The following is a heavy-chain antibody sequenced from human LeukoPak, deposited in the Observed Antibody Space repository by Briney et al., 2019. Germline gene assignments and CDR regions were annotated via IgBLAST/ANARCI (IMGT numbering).Heavy chain of an antibody. CDR2: IIPVFGTP. J-gene: IGHJ4*02. CDR3: ARSHSPAYYAPFDY. Sequence: SSVKVSCKVSGGTFNNYVISWVRQAPGKGVEWMGGIIPVFGTPNYAQKFRDRVTITTDESTSTAHMEMSSLRSEDTAVYYCARSHSPAYYAPFDYWGQGTLVTVSS. D-gene: IGHD3-22*01. CDR1: GGTFNNYV. V-gene: IGHV1-69*05.